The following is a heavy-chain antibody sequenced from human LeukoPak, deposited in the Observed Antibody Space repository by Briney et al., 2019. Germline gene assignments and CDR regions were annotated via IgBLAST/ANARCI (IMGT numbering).Heavy chain of an antibody. CDR1: GFSLSTSGVG. D-gene: IGHD3-22*01. Sequence: SGPTLVNPTQTLTLTCTFSGFSLSTSGVGVGWIRQPPGKALEWAAVIYWDDDRRYSPSLKSRVTITRDTSKNQVVLTMTNMDPGDTAIYYCAHSPDSSGYYYFDHWGQGTLVTVSP. V-gene: IGHV2-5*02. CDR3: AHSPDSSGYYYFDH. J-gene: IGHJ4*02. CDR2: IYWDDDR.